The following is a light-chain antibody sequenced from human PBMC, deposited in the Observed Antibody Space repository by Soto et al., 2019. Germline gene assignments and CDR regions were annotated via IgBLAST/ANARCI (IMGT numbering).Light chain of an antibody. Sequence: EIVLTQSPGTLSLSPGERATLSCRASQSVSSSYLAWYQQKPGQAPRLLIYGASSRATGIPDRFSGSGSGTDFTITISRLEPEDFAVYYCQHYGSLVLTFGGGTKGEIK. CDR2: GAS. V-gene: IGKV3-20*01. CDR1: QSVSSSY. J-gene: IGKJ4*01. CDR3: QHYGSLVLT.